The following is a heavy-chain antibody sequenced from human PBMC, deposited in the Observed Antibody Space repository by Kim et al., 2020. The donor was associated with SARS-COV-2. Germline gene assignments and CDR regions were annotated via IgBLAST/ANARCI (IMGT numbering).Heavy chain of an antibody. D-gene: IGHD6-13*01. V-gene: IGHV1-18*01. CDR1: GYTFTGCG. CDR3: VRDRSRLVL. J-gene: IGHJ4*03. Sequence: ASVKVSCKASGYTFTGCGISWVRQAPGQGLEWMGWISTSTGNRKYAQNLQGRVTLTTDTSTTTAYMELRSLRSDDTAVYYCVRDRSRLVLWGYGTQVTV. CDR2: ISTSTGNR.